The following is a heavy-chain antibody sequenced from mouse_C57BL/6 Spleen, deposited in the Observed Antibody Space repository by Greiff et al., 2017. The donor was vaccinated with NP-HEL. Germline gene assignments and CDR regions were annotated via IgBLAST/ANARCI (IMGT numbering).Heavy chain of an antibody. J-gene: IGHJ2*01. CDR1: GYTFTSYW. CDR2: IHPNSGST. V-gene: IGHV1-64*01. Sequence: QVQLQQPGAELVKPGASVKLSCKASGYTFTSYWMHWVKQRPGQGLEWIGMIHPNSGSTNYNEKFKSKATLTVDKSSSTAYMQLSSLTSEDSAVYYCARWDDYGVDRDYWGKGTTLTVSS. D-gene: IGHD2-4*01. CDR3: ARWDDYGVDRDY.